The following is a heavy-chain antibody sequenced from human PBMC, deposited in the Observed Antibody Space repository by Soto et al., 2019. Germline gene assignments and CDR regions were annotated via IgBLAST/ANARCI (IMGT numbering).Heavy chain of an antibody. CDR2: IDYSGST. Sequence: LSLTFAVSGYSISSSNWWGWIRQPPGEGLEWIGFIDYSGSTYYNPSLKSRVTMSVDTSKNQFSLKLRSVTAVDTAVYYCARSKGSGSYEFDSWGQGTLVTVSS. CDR1: GYSISSSNW. J-gene: IGHJ4*02. V-gene: IGHV4-28*01. CDR3: ARSKGSGSYEFDS. D-gene: IGHD3-10*01.